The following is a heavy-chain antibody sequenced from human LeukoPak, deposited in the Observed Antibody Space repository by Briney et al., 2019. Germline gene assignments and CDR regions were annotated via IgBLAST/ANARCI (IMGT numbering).Heavy chain of an antibody. CDR3: ARRWELQDAFDI. CDR2: IYYSGST. CDR1: GGSISSSSYY. Sequence: PSEILSLTCTVSGGSISSSSYYWGWIRQPPGKGLEWIGSIYYSGSTYYNPSLKSRVTISVDTSKNQFSLKLSSVTAADTAVYYCARRWELQDAFDIWGQGTMVTVSS. V-gene: IGHV4-39*01. J-gene: IGHJ3*02. D-gene: IGHD1-26*01.